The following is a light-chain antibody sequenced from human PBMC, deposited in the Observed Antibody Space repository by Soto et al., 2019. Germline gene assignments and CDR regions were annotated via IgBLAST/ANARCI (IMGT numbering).Light chain of an antibody. V-gene: IGLV8-61*01. CDR1: SGSVSTSYY. J-gene: IGLJ3*02. CDR3: VLYMGSGTWV. CDR2: STD. Sequence: QTVVTQEPSFSVSPGGTVTLTCALSSGSVSTSYYPSWYQQTPGQAPRTLISSTDTRSSGVPDRFSGSILGNKAALTITGAQADDESDYYCVLYMGSGTWVFGGGTKLTVL.